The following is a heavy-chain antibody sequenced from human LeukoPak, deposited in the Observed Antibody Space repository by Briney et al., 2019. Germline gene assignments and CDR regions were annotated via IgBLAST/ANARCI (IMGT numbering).Heavy chain of an antibody. J-gene: IGHJ5*02. Sequence: ASVKVSCKASGYTFRNYAINWVRQAPGQGLEWMGWMNPYSGNTGYAQKFQGRVTMTRNISISTAYMEMSSLTSEDTAVYYCARLSSHYGDYKVDPWGQGTLVTVSS. D-gene: IGHD4-17*01. CDR3: ARLSSHYGDYKVDP. CDR1: GYTFRNYA. CDR2: MNPYSGNT. V-gene: IGHV1-8*02.